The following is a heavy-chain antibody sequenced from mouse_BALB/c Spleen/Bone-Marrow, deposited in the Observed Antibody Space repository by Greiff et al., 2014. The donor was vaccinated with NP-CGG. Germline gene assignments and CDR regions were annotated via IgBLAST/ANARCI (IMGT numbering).Heavy chain of an antibody. CDR3: ARGTFDY. V-gene: IGHV1S81*02. CDR1: GYTFTSYW. CDR2: INPSNGRT. J-gene: IGHJ2*01. Sequence: QVTLKESGAELVKPGASVKLSCKASGYTFTSYWMHWVKQRPGQGLEWIGEINPSNGRTNYNEKFKSKATLAVDKSSSTAYMQLSSLTSEDSAVYYCARGTFDYWGQGTTLTVSS.